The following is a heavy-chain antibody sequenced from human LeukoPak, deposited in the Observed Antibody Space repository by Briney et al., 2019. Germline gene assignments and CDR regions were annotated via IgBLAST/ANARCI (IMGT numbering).Heavy chain of an antibody. V-gene: IGHV3-30*18. Sequence: GGSLRLSCAASGFTFSRYGMHWVRQAPGKGLEWVAVVSFEGSNKYYADSVKGRFTISRDNSKNTVSLQMNSLRAEDTAVYYCAKDMGYYYGSGSYPPENDYWGQGTLVTVSS. J-gene: IGHJ4*02. CDR1: GFTFSRYG. CDR2: VSFEGSNK. D-gene: IGHD3-10*01. CDR3: AKDMGYYYGSGSYPPENDY.